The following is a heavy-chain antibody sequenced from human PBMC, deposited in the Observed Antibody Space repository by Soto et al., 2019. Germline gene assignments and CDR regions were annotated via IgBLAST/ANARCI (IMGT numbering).Heavy chain of an antibody. D-gene: IGHD3-16*01. CDR3: ARDWFGIDY. J-gene: IGHJ4*02. V-gene: IGHV1-18*01. Sequence: QVQLVQAGDKVKKPGASVKVSCKTSGYTFTSYGISWVRQAPGQELEWMGWINPYNGNTNYAQKLQGRVTMTTDTSTNTAYMELRSLRSDDTAVYYCARDWFGIDYWGQGTLVTVSS. CDR2: INPYNGNT. CDR1: GYTFTSYG.